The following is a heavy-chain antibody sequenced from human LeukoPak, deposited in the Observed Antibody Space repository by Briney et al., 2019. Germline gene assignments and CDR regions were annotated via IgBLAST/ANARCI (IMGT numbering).Heavy chain of an antibody. CDR1: GFTFSSYW. D-gene: IGHD1-26*01. CDR3: ARDSGSYYGWSFDY. CDR2: INSDGSST. J-gene: IGHJ4*02. Sequence: GGSLRLSCAASGFTFSSYWMHWVRQAPGKGLVWVARINSDGSSTSYADSVKGRFTISRDNAKNTLYLQMNSLRAEDTAVYYRARDSGSYYGWSFDYWGQGTLVTVSS. V-gene: IGHV3-74*01.